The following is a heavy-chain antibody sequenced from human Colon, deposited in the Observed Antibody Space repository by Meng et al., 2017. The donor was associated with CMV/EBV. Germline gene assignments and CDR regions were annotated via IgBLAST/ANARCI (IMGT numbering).Heavy chain of an antibody. Sequence: GESLKISCAASGLTVSRNYMSWVRQAPGKGLERVSLIYSGGSTYYADSVKGRFTISGDNSKNTLYLQMNSLRAEDTAVYYCARSPEYCSGGSCFYYYGMDVWGRGTTVTVSS. D-gene: IGHD2-15*01. V-gene: IGHV3-53*01. J-gene: IGHJ6*02. CDR3: ARSPEYCSGGSCFYYYGMDV. CDR1: GLTVSRNY. CDR2: IYSGGST.